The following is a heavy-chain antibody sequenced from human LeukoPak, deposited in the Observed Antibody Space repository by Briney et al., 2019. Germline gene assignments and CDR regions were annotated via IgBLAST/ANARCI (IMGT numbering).Heavy chain of an antibody. V-gene: IGHV3-21*01. J-gene: IGHJ4*02. CDR2: ISSSSSYI. CDR3: ARGRITMVRGVIGEHFDY. D-gene: IGHD3-10*01. Sequence: PGGSLRLSCAASGFTFSSYSMNWVRQAPGKGLEWVSSISSSSSYIYYADSVKGRFTISRDNAKNSLYLQMNSLRAEDTAVYYCARGRITMVRGVIGEHFDYWGQGTLVTVSS. CDR1: GFTFSSYS.